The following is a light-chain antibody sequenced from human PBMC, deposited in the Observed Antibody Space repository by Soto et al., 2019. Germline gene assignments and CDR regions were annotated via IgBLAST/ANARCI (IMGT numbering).Light chain of an antibody. J-gene: IGKJ2*01. CDR2: GIS. Sequence: EVVMTQSPTTLSVSPGERVTLSCRASQTISNNLAWYRKKPGQAPSLLIYGISTRATGLPARFSGSGSGTEFTLTISSLQSDDFALYYCQQYNNWPHTFGQGTSLRSN. CDR3: QQYNNWPHT. V-gene: IGKV3-15*01. CDR1: QTISNN.